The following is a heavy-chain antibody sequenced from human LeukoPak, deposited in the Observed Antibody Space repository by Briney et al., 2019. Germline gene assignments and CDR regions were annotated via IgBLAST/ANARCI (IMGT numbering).Heavy chain of an antibody. D-gene: IGHD3-10*01. Sequence: TGGSLRLSCAASGFTFRYYAMSWVRQAPGRGLEWVSTVSGSAGNTYYADSVKGRFTISRDNSKNTLYLQMNSLRAEDTAVYYCAKEGDYYGSGSFPYYFDYWGQGTLVTVSS. J-gene: IGHJ4*02. CDR3: AKEGDYYGSGSFPYYFDY. CDR1: GFTFRYYA. V-gene: IGHV3-23*01. CDR2: VSGSAGNT.